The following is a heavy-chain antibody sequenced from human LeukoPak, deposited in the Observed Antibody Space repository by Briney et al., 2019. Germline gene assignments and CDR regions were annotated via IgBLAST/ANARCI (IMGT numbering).Heavy chain of an antibody. CDR3: AKMGPTGYSKDIGYYYYYGMDV. V-gene: IGHV3-23*01. D-gene: IGHD5-12*01. CDR2: ISGSGGST. J-gene: IGHJ6*02. Sequence: GGSLRLSCAASGFTFSSYAMSWVRQAPGKGLEWVSAISGSGGSTYYADSVKGRFTISRDNSKNTLYLQMNSLRAEDTAVYYCAKMGPTGYSKDIGYYYYYGMDVWGQGTTVTVSS. CDR1: GFTFSSYA.